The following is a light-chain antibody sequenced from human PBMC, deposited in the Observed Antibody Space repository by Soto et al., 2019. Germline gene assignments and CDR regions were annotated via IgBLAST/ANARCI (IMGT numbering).Light chain of an antibody. V-gene: IGKV1-8*01. CDR2: AAS. CDR3: QQYNSYSGT. Sequence: AIRMKQSPSSFSASTGDRVTITCRASQGISSYLAWYQQKPGKAPKLLIYAASTLQSGVPSRFSGSGSGTEFTLTISSLQPDDFATYYCQQYNSYSGTFGQGTKVDI. CDR1: QGISSY. J-gene: IGKJ1*01.